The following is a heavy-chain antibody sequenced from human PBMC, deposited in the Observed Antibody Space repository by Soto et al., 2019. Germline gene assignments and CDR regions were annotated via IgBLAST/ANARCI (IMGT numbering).Heavy chain of an antibody. CDR2: ISGGGETT. V-gene: IGHV3-23*01. J-gene: IGHJ4*02. D-gene: IGHD3-10*01. CDR3: AFNSGSGSYYFDY. Sequence: EVQLLASGGGLVQPGGSLRLSCAASGFTFSSYAMWWVRQAPGTGLECVSAISGGGETTYYADSVKGRFTISRDNSKNTLYLQMNSLRAEDTAVYYCAFNSGSGSYYFDYWGQGTLVTVSS. CDR1: GFTFSSYA.